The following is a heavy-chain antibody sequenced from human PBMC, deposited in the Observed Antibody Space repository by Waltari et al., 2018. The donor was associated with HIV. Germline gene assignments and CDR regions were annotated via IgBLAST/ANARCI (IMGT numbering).Heavy chain of an antibody. J-gene: IGHJ4*02. CDR2: IDWNDDE. Sequence: QVTLRESGPALVKPTQTLTLTCSFSGFSPSTSDMCVSWVRQPPGKALEWLALIDWNDDEYYNTSLKTRLTISKDTSKNQVVLTVTNMDPVDTATYYCARCGNNYSLFDHWGQGTLVTVSS. CDR1: GFSPSTSDMC. CDR3: ARCGNNYSLFDH. V-gene: IGHV2-70*13. D-gene: IGHD5-18*01.